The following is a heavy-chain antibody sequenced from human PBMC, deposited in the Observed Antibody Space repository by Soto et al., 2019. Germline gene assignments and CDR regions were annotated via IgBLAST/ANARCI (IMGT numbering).Heavy chain of an antibody. CDR3: AKLAGYCSSTSCYELGYYMDV. V-gene: IGHV3-23*01. CDR2: ISGSGGST. D-gene: IGHD2-2*01. CDR1: GFSFSSYV. Sequence: QPGGSLRLSCAASGFSFSSYVMSWVRQAPGKGLEWVSGISGSGGSTYYADSVKGRFTVSRDNSKNTLYLQMNNLRAEDTAVYYCAKLAGYCSSTSCYELGYYMDVWGKGTTVTVSS. J-gene: IGHJ6*03.